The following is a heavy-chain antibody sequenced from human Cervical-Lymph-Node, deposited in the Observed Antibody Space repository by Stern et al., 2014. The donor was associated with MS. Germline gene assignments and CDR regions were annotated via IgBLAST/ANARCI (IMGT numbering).Heavy chain of an antibody. D-gene: IGHD2-15*01. CDR3: VRAAPVGIMDV. V-gene: IGHV4-4*02. J-gene: IGHJ6*02. CDR2: IYHSGYT. Sequence: QLQLQESGPGLVKPSGTLSLTCAVSGGSIISNNWWTWVRQPPGKGLEWMGYIYHSGYTTYNPSLKSRVAMSVDKSKDQFSLKLSSVTAADTAVYYCVRAAPVGIMDVWGQGTAVTVSS. CDR1: GGSIISNNW.